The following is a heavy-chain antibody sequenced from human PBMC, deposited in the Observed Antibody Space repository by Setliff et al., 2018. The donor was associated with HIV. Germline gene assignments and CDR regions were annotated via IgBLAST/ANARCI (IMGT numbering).Heavy chain of an antibody. Sequence: GGSLRLSCAASGFTFSSYAMGWVRQAPGKGLEWVSAISGSGGSTYYADSVKGRFTISRDNSKNTLYLQMNSLRAEDTAVYYCARGRSLRFGELWGAYFDYWGQGTLVTVSS. J-gene: IGHJ4*02. D-gene: IGHD3-10*01. CDR2: ISGSGGST. V-gene: IGHV3-23*01. CDR1: GFTFSSYA. CDR3: ARGRSLRFGELWGAYFDY.